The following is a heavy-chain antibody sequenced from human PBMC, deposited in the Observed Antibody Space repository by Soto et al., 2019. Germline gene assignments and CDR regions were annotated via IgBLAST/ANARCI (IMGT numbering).Heavy chain of an antibody. V-gene: IGHV1-8*01. J-gene: IGHJ3*02. D-gene: IGHD4-17*01. CDR3: ARGQNYDDYGDYEGAFDI. Sequence: ASVKVSFKASGYTFTSYYINWVRRATGQGLEWMGWMNPKSGNTGYAQKFQGRVTMTRNTSISTAYMELSSLRSEDTAVYYCARGQNYDDYGDYEGAFDIWGQGTMVTVS. CDR2: MNPKSGNT. CDR1: GYTFTSYY.